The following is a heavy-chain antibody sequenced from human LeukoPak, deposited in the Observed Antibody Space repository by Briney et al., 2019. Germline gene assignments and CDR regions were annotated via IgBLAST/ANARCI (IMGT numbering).Heavy chain of an antibody. CDR2: ISGSGGST. D-gene: IGHD3-10*01. CDR1: GFTFSTYG. CDR3: AKIAQLWFGGDSYYFDY. Sequence: PGGSLRLSCAASGFTFSTYGMSWVRQAPGKGLEWVSAISGSGGSTYYADSVKGRFTISRDNSKNTLYLQMNSLRAEDTAVYYCAKIAQLWFGGDSYYFDYWGQGTLVTVSS. V-gene: IGHV3-23*01. J-gene: IGHJ4*02.